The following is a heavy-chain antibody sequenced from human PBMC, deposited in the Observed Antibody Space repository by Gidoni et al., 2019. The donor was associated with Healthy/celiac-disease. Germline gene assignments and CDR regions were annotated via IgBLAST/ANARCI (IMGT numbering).Heavy chain of an antibody. CDR1: GFTFSSYG. J-gene: IGHJ5*02. V-gene: IGHV3-33*01. Sequence: QVQLVQSGGGVVQPGRSLRLSCAASGFTFSSYGMHWVRQAPGKGLEWVAVIWYDGSNKYYADSVKGRFTISRDNSKNTLYLKMNSLRAEDTAVYYCARGSSGSGSYYKANWFDPWGQGTLVTVSS. D-gene: IGHD3-10*01. CDR2: IWYDGSNK. CDR3: ARGSSGSGSYYKANWFDP.